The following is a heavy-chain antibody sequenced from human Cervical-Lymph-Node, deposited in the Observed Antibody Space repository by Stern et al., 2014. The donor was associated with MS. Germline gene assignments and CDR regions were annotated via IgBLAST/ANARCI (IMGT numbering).Heavy chain of an antibody. CDR2: VNPMNDKR. CDR3: ARGVTRIVVRSGPGFGY. CDR1: GYRFTSYE. D-gene: IGHD3-22*01. J-gene: IGHJ4*02. Sequence: QVQLGQSGAEVKKPGASVKVSCKTSGYRFTSYEIHWIRQAPGQGLEWMGWVNPMNDKRGYAQKLEGRVTMTWNSSIGTVYMELKSLKPEDTAVYYCARGVTRIVVRSGPGFGYWGQGTQITVSA. V-gene: IGHV1-8*01.